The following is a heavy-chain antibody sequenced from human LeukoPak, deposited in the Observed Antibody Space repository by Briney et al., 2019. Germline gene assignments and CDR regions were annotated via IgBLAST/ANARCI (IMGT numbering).Heavy chain of an antibody. CDR3: ARDYRGGFGELSISHNWFDP. CDR2: IYTSGST. V-gene: IGHV4-61*02. D-gene: IGHD3-10*01. CDR1: GGSISSGSYY. J-gene: IGHJ5*02. Sequence: SETLSLTCTVSGGSISSGSYYWSWIRQPAGKGLEWIGRIYTSGSTNYNPSLKSRVTISVDTSKNQFSLKLSSVTAADTAVYYCARDYRGGFGELSISHNWFDPWGQGTLVTVSS.